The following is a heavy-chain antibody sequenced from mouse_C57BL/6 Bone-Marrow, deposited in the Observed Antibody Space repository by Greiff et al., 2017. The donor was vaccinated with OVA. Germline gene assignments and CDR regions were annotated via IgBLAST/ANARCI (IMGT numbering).Heavy chain of an antibody. J-gene: IGHJ2*01. V-gene: IGHV1-53*01. CDR2: INPSNGGT. CDR3: ARITPADFMTTVGDY. Sequence: QVQLQQPGTELVKPGASVKLSCKASGYTFTSYWMHWVKQRPGQGLEWIGDINPSNGGTNYNEKFKSKATLTVDKSSSTAYMQLSSLTSEDSAVYYCARITPADFMTTVGDYWGQGTTLTVSS. CDR1: GYTFTSYW. D-gene: IGHD1-1*01.